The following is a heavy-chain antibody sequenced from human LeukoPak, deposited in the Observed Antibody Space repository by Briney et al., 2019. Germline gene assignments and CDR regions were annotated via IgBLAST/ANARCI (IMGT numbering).Heavy chain of an antibody. Sequence: GSLRLSCAASGFTVCTNFLTWVRQAPEKGLEWVSFIYSGGSTYYADSVKGRFTISRDNSKNTLYLQMNSLRAEDTAVYYCARYCSGGSCYDWGQGNRATVSS. J-gene: IGHJ4*02. D-gene: IGHD2-15*01. CDR2: IYSGGST. CDR3: ARYCSGGSCYD. V-gene: IGHV3-66*01. CDR1: GFTVCTNF.